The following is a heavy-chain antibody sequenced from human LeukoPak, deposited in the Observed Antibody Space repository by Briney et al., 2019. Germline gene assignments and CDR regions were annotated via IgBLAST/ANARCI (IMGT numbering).Heavy chain of an antibody. V-gene: IGHV3-23*01. D-gene: IGHD2-2*01. Sequence: PGGSLRLSCAASGLTFSSYAMSWVRQAPGKGLEWVSAISGSGGSTYYADSVKGRFTISRDNSKNTLYLQMNSLRAEDTAVYYCAKGDCSSTSCHFDYWGQGTLVTVSS. CDR2: ISGSGGST. CDR3: AKGDCSSTSCHFDY. J-gene: IGHJ4*02. CDR1: GLTFSSYA.